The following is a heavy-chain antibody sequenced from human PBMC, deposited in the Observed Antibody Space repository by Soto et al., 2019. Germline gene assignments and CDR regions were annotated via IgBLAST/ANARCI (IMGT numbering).Heavy chain of an antibody. CDR2: IRPSGGDT. J-gene: IGHJ6*03. CDR1: GFTFSSFA. V-gene: IGHV3-23*01. CDR3: AKRDGAYYFYYYMDV. Sequence: EVHLLESGGGLVQPGGSLRLSCAASGFTFSSFAMSWVRQAPGKGLEWISAIRPSGGDTYHADSVKGRFTNSRDNSKNTLYLQMNSLRAEDTAVYYCAKRDGAYYFYYYMDVWGKGTTVTVSS.